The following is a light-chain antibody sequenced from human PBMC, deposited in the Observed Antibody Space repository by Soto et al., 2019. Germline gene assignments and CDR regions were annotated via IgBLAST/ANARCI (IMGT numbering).Light chain of an antibody. CDR1: SSNIGGNT. CDR3: AAWDDSLNGHV. J-gene: IGLJ1*01. Sequence: QSVLTQPPSASGTPGQRVTISCSGSSSNIGGNTVSWYQQFLGGAPKLLIYANNQRRSGVPDRFSGSKSDTSASLAITALQSEDEAHYYCAAWDDSLNGHVFGTGTKLTVL. CDR2: ANN. V-gene: IGLV1-44*01.